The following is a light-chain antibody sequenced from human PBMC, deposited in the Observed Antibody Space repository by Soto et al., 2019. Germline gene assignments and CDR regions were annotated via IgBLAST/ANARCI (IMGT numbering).Light chain of an antibody. CDR2: AAS. CDR1: QTIIRY. Sequence: DIQMTQSPSSLSAFVGDRVTITCRASQTIIRYLNWYQQKPGRAPNLLIYAASSLQSGFPSRFSGSGSGTEFTLTITSLQPEDFATYYCQQSYSTLFTFGPGTKVEIK. CDR3: QQSYSTLFT. J-gene: IGKJ3*01. V-gene: IGKV1-39*01.